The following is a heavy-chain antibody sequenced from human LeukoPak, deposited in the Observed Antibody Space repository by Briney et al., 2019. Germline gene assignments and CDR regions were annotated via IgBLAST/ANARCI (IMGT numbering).Heavy chain of an antibody. J-gene: IGHJ4*02. CDR3: AKDETGGSGYLLYYFDY. Sequence: PGRSLRLSCAASGFTFDDYAMHWVRHAPGKGLEWVSGISWNSGSIGYADSVKGRFTISRDNAKNSLYLQMNSLRAEDTALYYCAKDETGGSGYLLYYFDYWGQGTLVTVSS. CDR2: ISWNSGSI. D-gene: IGHD5-12*01. V-gene: IGHV3-9*01. CDR1: GFTFDDYA.